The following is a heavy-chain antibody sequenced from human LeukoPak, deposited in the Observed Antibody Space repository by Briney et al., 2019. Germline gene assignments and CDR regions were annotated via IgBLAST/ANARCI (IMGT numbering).Heavy chain of an antibody. V-gene: IGHV4-59*08. D-gene: IGHD3-22*01. Sequence: SETLSLTCTVSGGSIRNYYWSWIRQPPGKGLEWIGYIFYSGSTNYNPSLKSRVTISVDTSKNQFSLKLSSVTAADTAVYYCARHGSVSSGALVWGQGTLVTVSS. J-gene: IGHJ4*02. CDR1: GGSIRNYY. CDR3: ARHGSVSSGALV. CDR2: IFYSGST.